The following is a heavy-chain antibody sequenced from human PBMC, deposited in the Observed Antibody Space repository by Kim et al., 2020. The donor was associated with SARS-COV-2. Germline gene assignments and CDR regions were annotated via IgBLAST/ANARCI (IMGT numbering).Heavy chain of an antibody. D-gene: IGHD2-2*01. J-gene: IGHJ5*02. V-gene: IGHV4-39*01. CDR3: ARAGDCSSTSCHFDP. Sequence: PSLQRRGTLSVDTSQNQFSLKLSSVTAADTAVYYCARAGDCSSTSCHFDPWGPGTLVTVSS.